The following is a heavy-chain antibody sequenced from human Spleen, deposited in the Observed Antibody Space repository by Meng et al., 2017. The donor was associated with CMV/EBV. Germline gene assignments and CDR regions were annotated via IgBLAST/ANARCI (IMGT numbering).Heavy chain of an antibody. V-gene: IGHV3-11*04. CDR1: GFTFSDYY. CDR3: ARDYYYDSSGSFDP. CDR2: ISTTSSLM. Sequence: GGSLRLSCAASGFTFSDYYMSWIRQAPGKGLEWISYISTTSSLMYYADSVRGRFTISRDNAKNSLSLQMSSLRGEDTAAYYCARDYYYDSSGSFDPWGQGTLVTVSS. D-gene: IGHD3-22*01. J-gene: IGHJ5*02.